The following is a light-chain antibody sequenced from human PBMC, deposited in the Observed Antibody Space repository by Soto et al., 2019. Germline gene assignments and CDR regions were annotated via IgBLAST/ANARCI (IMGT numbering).Light chain of an antibody. CDR1: SSDIGAYIY. V-gene: IGLV2-8*01. CDR3: SSYAGSNNYV. Sequence: QSALTQPPSASGSPGQSVTNSCTGTSSDIGAYIYVSWYQQHPGKAPKLMISEVSRRPSGVPERFSGSKSGNTASLTVSGLQADDEAHYYCSSYAGSNNYVFGTGTKLTVL. CDR2: EVS. J-gene: IGLJ1*01.